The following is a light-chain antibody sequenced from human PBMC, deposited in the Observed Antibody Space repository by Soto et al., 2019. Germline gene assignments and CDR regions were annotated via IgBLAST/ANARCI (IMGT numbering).Light chain of an antibody. CDR1: QSISSW. CDR2: KAS. J-gene: IGKJ1*01. V-gene: IGKV1-5*03. CDR3: QQYNSYPWT. Sequence: DIQMTQSPFTLSASVGDRVTITCRASQSISSWLAWYQQKPGKAPKLLIYKASTLESGVPSNFSGSGSGTEFTLTISSLQPEDFATYYCQQYNSYPWTFGQGTRWISN.